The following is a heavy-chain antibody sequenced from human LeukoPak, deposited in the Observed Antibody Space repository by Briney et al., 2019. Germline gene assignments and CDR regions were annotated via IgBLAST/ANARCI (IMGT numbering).Heavy chain of an antibody. J-gene: IGHJ6*02. CDR3: AKAGTPLRFLEWLLDYYGMDV. CDR2: ISYDGSNK. Sequence: PGGSLRLSCAASGFTFSSYGMHWVRQAPGKGLEWVAVISYDGSNKYYADSVKGRFTISRDNSKNTLYLQMNSLRAEDTAVYYCAKAGTPLRFLEWLLDYYGMDVWGQGTTVTVSS. V-gene: IGHV3-30*18. D-gene: IGHD3-3*01. CDR1: GFTFSSYG.